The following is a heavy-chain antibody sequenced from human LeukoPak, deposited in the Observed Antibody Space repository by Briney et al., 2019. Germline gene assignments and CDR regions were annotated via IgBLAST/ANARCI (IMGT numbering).Heavy chain of an antibody. Sequence: GASVKVSCKVSGYSLTELSIQWVRQAPGERREWMGGFDAEDGKTIYAQKFQGRVTMTEDTSIDTAYMDLSSLRSEDTAMYYCAAAPQTYYYDSADYYSDYWGQGTLVTVSS. V-gene: IGHV1-24*01. CDR2: FDAEDGKT. CDR3: AAAPQTYYYDSADYYSDY. D-gene: IGHD3-22*01. CDR1: GYSLTELS. J-gene: IGHJ4*02.